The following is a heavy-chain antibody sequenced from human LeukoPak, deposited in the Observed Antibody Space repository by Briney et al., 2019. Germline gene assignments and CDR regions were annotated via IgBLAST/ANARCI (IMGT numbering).Heavy chain of an antibody. Sequence: ASVKVSCKASGYTFTSYGITWVRQAPGQGLEWMGWISTYNGNTNYAQNLQGRVSMTTDTSTSTAYMELRSLRFDDTAVYYCARGRGSTSRYWGQGTLVTVSS. CDR1: GYTFTSYG. V-gene: IGHV1-18*01. J-gene: IGHJ4*02. CDR3: ARGRGSTSRY. CDR2: ISTYNGNT. D-gene: IGHD5-12*01.